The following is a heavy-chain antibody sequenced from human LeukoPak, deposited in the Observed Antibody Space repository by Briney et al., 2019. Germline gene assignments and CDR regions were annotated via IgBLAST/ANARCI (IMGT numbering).Heavy chain of an antibody. CDR2: ISYDGSNK. D-gene: IGHD3-22*01. J-gene: IGHJ4*02. Sequence: GGSLRLSCAASGFTFSSYAMHWVRQAPGKGLEWVAVISYDGSNKYYADSVRGRFTISRDNAKDTLYLQMNSLRAEDTALYYCAKDYYDSSGYLFDYWGQGTLVIVSS. V-gene: IGHV3-30-3*01. CDR3: AKDYYDSSGYLFDY. CDR1: GFTFSSYA.